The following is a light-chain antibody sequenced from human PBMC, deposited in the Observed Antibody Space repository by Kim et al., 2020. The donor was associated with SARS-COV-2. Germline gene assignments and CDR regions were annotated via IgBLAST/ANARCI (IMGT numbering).Light chain of an antibody. V-gene: IGKV1-39*01. Sequence: DIQMTQSPLSLSASVGDTVTITCRASQTVGSHLNWFLQKPGKVPGLLIFGASNLQRGAPSRFSASGSGTDFTLTISSLQPEDFVTYYFQQTYSNPTFGPGTNVD. J-gene: IGKJ3*01. CDR1: QTVGSH. CDR3: QQTYSNPT. CDR2: GAS.